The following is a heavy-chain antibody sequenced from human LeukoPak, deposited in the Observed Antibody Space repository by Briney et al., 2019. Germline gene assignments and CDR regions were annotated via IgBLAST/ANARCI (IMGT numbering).Heavy chain of an antibody. V-gene: IGHV1-69*13. CDR3: ASGVVAKSGDYYGMDV. Sequence: SVKVSCKASGGTFSSYAISWVRQAPGQGLEWMGGIIPIFGTANYAQKFQGRVTITADESTSTAYMELSSLRSEDTAVYYCASGVVAKSGDYYGMDVWGEGTTVTVAS. CDR1: GGTFSSYA. D-gene: IGHD5-12*01. CDR2: IIPIFGTA. J-gene: IGHJ6*01.